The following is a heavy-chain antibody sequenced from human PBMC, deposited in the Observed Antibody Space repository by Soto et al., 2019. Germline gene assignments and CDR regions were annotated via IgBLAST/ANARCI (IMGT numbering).Heavy chain of an antibody. CDR1: GFTFSESG. Sequence: PGGSLRLSCAASGFTFSESGMHWVRQASGKGLEWVGRMRSKANGYATAYAASVKGRFTVSRDDSKNTVYLQMNSLKIEDTAVYYCARSTGTGSDYWGQGTLVTVSS. D-gene: IGHD1-1*01. CDR2: MRSKANGYAT. J-gene: IGHJ4*02. CDR3: ARSTGTGSDY. V-gene: IGHV3-73*01.